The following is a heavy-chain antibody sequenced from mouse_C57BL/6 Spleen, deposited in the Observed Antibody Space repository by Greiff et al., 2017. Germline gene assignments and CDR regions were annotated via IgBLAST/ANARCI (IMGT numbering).Heavy chain of an antibody. J-gene: IGHJ1*03. CDR2: IRNKANGYTT. CDR3: ARYGSRYWYFDV. V-gene: IGHV7-3*01. Sequence: EVKLQESGGGLVQPGGSLSLSCAASGFTFTDYYMSWVRQPPGKALEWLGFIRNKANGYTTEYSASVKGRFTISRDNSQSILYLQMNALRAEDSATYYCARYGSRYWYFDVWGTGTTVTVSS. D-gene: IGHD1-1*01. CDR1: GFTFTDYY.